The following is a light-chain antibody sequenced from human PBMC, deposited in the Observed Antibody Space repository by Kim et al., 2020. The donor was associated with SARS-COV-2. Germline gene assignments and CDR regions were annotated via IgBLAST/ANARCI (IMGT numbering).Light chain of an antibody. CDR1: KLGDKY. Sequence: SYELTQPPSVSVSPGQTASITCSGDKLGDKYACWYQQKPGQSPVLVIYQDSKRPSGIPERFSGSNSGNTATLTISGTQAMDEADYYCQAWDSSWVFGGVT. CDR2: QDS. V-gene: IGLV3-1*01. CDR3: QAWDSSWV. J-gene: IGLJ3*02.